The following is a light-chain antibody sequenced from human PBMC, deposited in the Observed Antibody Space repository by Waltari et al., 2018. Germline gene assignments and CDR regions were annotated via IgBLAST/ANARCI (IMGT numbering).Light chain of an antibody. CDR1: RPNIGSNT. V-gene: IGLV1-44*01. CDR2: SNN. Sequence: QSVLTQPPSASGTPGQRVTISCSGSRPNIGSNTRNGYQPPPATAPKLLIYSNNPRPSGVPDRFSGSKSGTSASLAISGLQSEDEADYYCAAWDDSLNGVVFGGGTKLTVL. CDR3: AAWDDSLNGVV. J-gene: IGLJ2*01.